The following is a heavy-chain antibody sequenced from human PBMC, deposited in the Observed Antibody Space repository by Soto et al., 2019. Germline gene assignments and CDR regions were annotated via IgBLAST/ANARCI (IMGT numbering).Heavy chain of an antibody. CDR3: ARREPYVWGSSPFDY. D-gene: IGHD3-16*01. V-gene: IGHV5-10-1*01. CDR2: IDPSDSYT. Sequence: PGESLKISCKGSGNSFTSYWISWVRQMPWKVLEWMGRIDPSDSYTNYSPSFQGHVTISADKSISTAYLQWSSLKASDTAMYYCARREPYVWGSSPFDYWGQGTLVSVSS. J-gene: IGHJ4*02. CDR1: GNSFTSYW.